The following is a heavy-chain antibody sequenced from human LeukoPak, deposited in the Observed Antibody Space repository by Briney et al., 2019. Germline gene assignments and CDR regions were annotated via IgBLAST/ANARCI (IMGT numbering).Heavy chain of an antibody. V-gene: IGHV1-18*01. CDR1: GYTFTSYG. CDR3: AKSEGAAVQED. Sequence: ASVKVSCKASGYTFTSYGISWVRQAPGQGLEWMGWISAYNGNTNYAQKLQGRVTMTTDTSTSTAYMELSSLRSEDTAVYYCAKSEGAAVQEDWGQGTMVTVSS. CDR2: ISAYNGNT. J-gene: IGHJ3*01. D-gene: IGHD6-25*01.